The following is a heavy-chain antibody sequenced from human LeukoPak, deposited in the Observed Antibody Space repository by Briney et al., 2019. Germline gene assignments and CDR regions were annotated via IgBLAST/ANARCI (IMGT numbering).Heavy chain of an antibody. CDR1: GFTFSSYA. V-gene: IGHV3-23*01. CDR3: AKDRQSGYYYYYMDV. J-gene: IGHJ6*03. D-gene: IGHD6-19*01. Sequence: GGSLRLSCAASGFTFSSYAMSWVRQAPGKGLEWVSAISGSGGSTYYADSVKGRFTISRDNSKNTLYLQMNSLRAEDTAVYYCAKDRQSGYYYYYMDVWGKGTTVTVSS. CDR2: ISGSGGST.